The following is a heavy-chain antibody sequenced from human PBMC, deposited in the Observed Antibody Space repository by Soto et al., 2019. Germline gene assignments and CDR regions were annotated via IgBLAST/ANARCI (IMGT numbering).Heavy chain of an antibody. D-gene: IGHD5-18*01. Sequence: GGSLRLSCAASGFPFSRYALNWVRQAPGKGLEWVAVISYDGSNKYYADSVKGRFTISRDSSKNTLYLQMNSLRAEDTAVYYCARDLGTAMVYYYFYYGMDVWGQGTTVTVSS. CDR2: ISYDGSNK. CDR1: GFPFSRYA. CDR3: ARDLGTAMVYYYFYYGMDV. J-gene: IGHJ6*02. V-gene: IGHV3-30-3*01.